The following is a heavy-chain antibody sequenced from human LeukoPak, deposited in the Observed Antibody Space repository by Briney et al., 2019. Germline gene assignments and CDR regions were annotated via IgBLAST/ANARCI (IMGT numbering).Heavy chain of an antibody. J-gene: IGHJ4*02. Sequence: ASVKVSCKASGCTFTGYYMHWVRQAPGQGLEWMGWMNPNSGGTHYAQKFQGSVTMTRDTSISTAYMELSRLRFDDTAVYYCAKDSGSSNAFDYWGQGTLVTVSS. CDR1: GCTFTGYY. CDR3: AKDSGSSNAFDY. V-gene: IGHV1-2*02. CDR2: MNPNSGGT. D-gene: IGHD1-26*01.